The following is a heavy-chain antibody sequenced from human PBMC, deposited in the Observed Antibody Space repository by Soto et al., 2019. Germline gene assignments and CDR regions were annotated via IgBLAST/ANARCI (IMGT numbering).Heavy chain of an antibody. CDR1: GGTFSFYA. Sequence: GASVKVSCKASGGTFSFYAISCVLQAPGQWLDWMGGIIPIFGTAKYAQKFQGRVTITADESTSTAYMELSSLRSEDTAVYFCARDRGPYYDSSGYYPTFDYWGQGTLVTVSS. D-gene: IGHD3-22*01. CDR3: ARDRGPYYDSSGYYPTFDY. CDR2: IIPIFGTA. V-gene: IGHV1-69*13. J-gene: IGHJ4*02.